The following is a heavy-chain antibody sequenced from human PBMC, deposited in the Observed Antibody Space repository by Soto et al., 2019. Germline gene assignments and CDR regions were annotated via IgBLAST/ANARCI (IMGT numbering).Heavy chain of an antibody. CDR3: ARDRPIHYYGSGALYGMDV. CDR2: IYYSGNT. D-gene: IGHD3-10*01. V-gene: IGHV4-30-4*01. CDR1: GGSISSDVYY. Sequence: PSETLSLTXTVSGGSISSDVYYWSWIRQPPGKGLEWIGYIYYSGNTYYNPSLKSRVIISVDTSKNQFSLKLSSVTAADTAVYYCARDRPIHYYGSGALYGMDVWGQGTTVTVSS. J-gene: IGHJ6*02.